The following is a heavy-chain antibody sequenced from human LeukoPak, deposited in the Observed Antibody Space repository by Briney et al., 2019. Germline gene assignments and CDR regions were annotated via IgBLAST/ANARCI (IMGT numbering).Heavy chain of an antibody. D-gene: IGHD3-9*01. CDR2: IYTSGST. J-gene: IGHJ2*01. CDR1: GGSISSYY. CDR3: ARALDYDILTGYHPYWYFDL. Sequence: SETLSLTCTVSGGSISSYYWSWIRQPAGKGLEWIGRIYTSGSTNYNPSLKSRVTMSVDTSKNQFSLKLSSVTAADTAVYYCARALDYDILTGYHPYWYFDLWGRGTLVTVSS. V-gene: IGHV4-4*07.